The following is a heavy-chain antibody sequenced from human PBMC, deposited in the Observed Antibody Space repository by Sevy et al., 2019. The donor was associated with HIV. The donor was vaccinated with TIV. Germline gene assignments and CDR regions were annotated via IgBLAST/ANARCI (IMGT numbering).Heavy chain of an antibody. V-gene: IGHV1-8*01. J-gene: IGHJ6*02. CDR2: MNPNSGNT. CDR1: GYTFTSYD. CDR3: ASGYYSNYDRNYYYYGMDF. Sequence: ASVKVSCKASGYTFTSYDINWVRQATGQGLEWMGWMNPNSGNTGYAQKFQGRVTMTRNTSISTAYMELSSLRSEDTAVYYCASGYYSNYDRNYYYYGMDFWGQGPTVTVSS. D-gene: IGHD4-4*01.